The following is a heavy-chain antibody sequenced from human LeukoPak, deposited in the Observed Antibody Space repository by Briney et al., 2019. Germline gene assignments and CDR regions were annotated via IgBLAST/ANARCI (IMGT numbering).Heavy chain of an antibody. J-gene: IGHJ3*02. CDR3: AHMVDIVATIREVAFDI. CDR1: GFTFSSSV. V-gene: IGHV3-48*03. CDR2: ISSSGGTI. Sequence: PGGSLRLSCAASGFTFSSSVMNWVRQAPGKGLEWVSYISSSGGTISYADSVKGRFTISRDNSKNTLYLQMSSLRADDTAVYYCAHMVDIVATIREVAFDIWGQGTMFTVSS. D-gene: IGHD5-12*01.